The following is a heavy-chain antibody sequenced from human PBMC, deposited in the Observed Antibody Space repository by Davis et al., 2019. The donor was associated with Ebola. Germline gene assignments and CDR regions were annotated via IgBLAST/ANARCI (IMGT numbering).Heavy chain of an antibody. CDR2: ISGFNTNT. J-gene: IGHJ4*02. D-gene: IGHD3-9*01. V-gene: IGHV1-18*04. Sequence: SVKVSCKSSGYIFTSHGLVWVRQAPGLGLEWMGWISGFNTNTNFAQKFQGRVTVSKDTSTNTAYMDLRSLTSDDTAIYYCARAPNYDVLTGTSSYYFDYWGQGTLVTVSS. CDR3: ARAPNYDVLTGTSSYYFDY. CDR1: GYIFTSHG.